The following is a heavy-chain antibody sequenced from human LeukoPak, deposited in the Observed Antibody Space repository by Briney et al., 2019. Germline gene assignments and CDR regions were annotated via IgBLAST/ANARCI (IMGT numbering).Heavy chain of an antibody. V-gene: IGHV3-30-3*01. D-gene: IGHD6-6*01. CDR2: MSYDGNNN. CDR3: ARDLTGQLARRDY. Sequence: GGSLRLSCVASGFTFLNYAVHWVRQAPGKGLEWVAVMSYDGNNNYYADSVKGRFTISRDNSKNTLYLQMNSLRPEDTAVYYCARDLTGQLARRDYWGQGTLVTVSS. CDR1: GFTFLNYA. J-gene: IGHJ4*02.